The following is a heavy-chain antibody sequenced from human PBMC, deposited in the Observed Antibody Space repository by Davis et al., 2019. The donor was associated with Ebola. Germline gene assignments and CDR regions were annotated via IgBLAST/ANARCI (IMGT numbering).Heavy chain of an antibody. CDR2: IKSRADGGTT. Sequence: GESLKISCAASGITLSNAWMSWVRQAPGKGLEWIGRIKSRADGGTTDYAAPVKGKFTISREDSINTLYLQMHSLQTEDTAVYYCTTDAVKYDSSGYYPGFHSYYMDVWGKGTTVTVSS. J-gene: IGHJ6*03. CDR3: TTDAVKYDSSGYYPGFHSYYMDV. V-gene: IGHV3-15*01. D-gene: IGHD3-22*01. CDR1: GITLSNAW.